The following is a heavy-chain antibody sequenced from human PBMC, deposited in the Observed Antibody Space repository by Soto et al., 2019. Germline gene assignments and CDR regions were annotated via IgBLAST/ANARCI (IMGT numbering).Heavy chain of an antibody. J-gene: IGHJ4*02. CDR1: GFTFSSYA. CDR3: VKEAGIAPSYYFDY. Sequence: GGSLRLSCSASGFTFSSYAMHWVRQAPGKGLEYVSAISSNGGSTYYADSVKGRFTISRDNSKNTLYLQMSSLRAEDSAVYYCVKEAGIAPSYYFDYWGQGTLVTVSS. D-gene: IGHD6-13*01. CDR2: ISSNGGST. V-gene: IGHV3-64D*06.